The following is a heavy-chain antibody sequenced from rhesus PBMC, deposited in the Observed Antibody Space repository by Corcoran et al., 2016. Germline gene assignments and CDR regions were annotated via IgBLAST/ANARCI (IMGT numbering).Heavy chain of an antibody. D-gene: IGHD1-26*01. J-gene: IGHJ3*01. Sequence: QLQLQESGPGLVKPSETLSLTCAVSGGSISSNYWSWIRQPPMKGLEWIGRISGSGGGTYYNPSLQVRVTISNDTSKNQFSLKLSTVSAADTAVYYCAREEYNWNYGAFDFWGQGLRVTVSS. V-gene: IGHV4-173*01. CDR3: AREEYNWNYGAFDF. CDR2: ISGSGGGT. CDR1: GGSISSNY.